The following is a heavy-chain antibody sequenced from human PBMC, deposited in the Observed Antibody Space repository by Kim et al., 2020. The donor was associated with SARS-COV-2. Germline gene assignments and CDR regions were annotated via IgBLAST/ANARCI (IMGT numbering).Heavy chain of an antibody. CDR1: GYSISRGHY. CDR3: ARAPEGTFDTSGFYWRGGALDV. V-gene: IGHV4-38-2*01. D-gene: IGHD3-22*01. CDR2: IYHSGST. J-gene: IGHJ3*01. Sequence: SETLSLTCAVSGYSISRGHYWGWLRQSPGTGLEWIANIYHSGSTYYNPSLESRVTISLDISKNQFFLRQTSVTAADTAVYYCARAPEGTFDTSGFYWRGGALDVWGQGTMVTVSA.